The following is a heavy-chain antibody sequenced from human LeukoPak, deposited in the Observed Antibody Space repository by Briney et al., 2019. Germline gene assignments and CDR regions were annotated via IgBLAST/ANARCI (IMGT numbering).Heavy chain of an antibody. V-gene: IGHV3-23*01. CDR3: AKSATGTTSNWFDP. CDR1: GFTFSSYA. D-gene: IGHD1-7*01. J-gene: IGHJ5*02. Sequence: TGGSLRLSCAASGFTFSSYAMCWVRQAPGKGLEWVSAISGSGGTTYYADSVKGRFTISRDNSKNTLYLQMNSLRAEDTAVYYCAKSATGTTSNWFDPWGQGTLVTVSS. CDR2: ISGSGGTT.